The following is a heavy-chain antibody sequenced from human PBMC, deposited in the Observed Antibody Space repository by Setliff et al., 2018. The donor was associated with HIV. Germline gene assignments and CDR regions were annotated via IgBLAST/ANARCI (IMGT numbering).Heavy chain of an antibody. V-gene: IGHV5-51*01. CDR2: MFPGDSDT. D-gene: IGHD2-21*02. Sequence: GESLKISCKASGYIFNTSWIGWVRQKPGKGLEWMGFMFPGDSDTRYSPAFQGQVTISADKSISTAYLHWSSLKASDTAMYYCATSDYGGDSGHFQHWGRGTLVTAPQ. J-gene: IGHJ1*01. CDR1: GYIFNTSW. CDR3: ATSDYGGDSGHFQH.